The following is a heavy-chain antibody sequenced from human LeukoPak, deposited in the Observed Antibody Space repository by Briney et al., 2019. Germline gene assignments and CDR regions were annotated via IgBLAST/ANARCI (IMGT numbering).Heavy chain of an antibody. Sequence: ASVKVSCTVSGYTLTELSMHWVRQAPGKGLEWMGGFDPEDGETIYAQKFQGRVTMTEDTSTDTAYMELSSLRSEDTAVYYCATASPRYPIWNYVWGSYRYAWVYWGQGTLVTVSS. V-gene: IGHV1-24*01. CDR1: GYTLTELS. CDR3: ATASPRYPIWNYVWGSYRYAWVY. CDR2: FDPEDGET. D-gene: IGHD3-16*02. J-gene: IGHJ4*02.